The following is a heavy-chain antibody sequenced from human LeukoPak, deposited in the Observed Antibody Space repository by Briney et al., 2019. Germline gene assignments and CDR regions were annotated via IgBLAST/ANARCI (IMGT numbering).Heavy chain of an antibody. Sequence: SETLSLTCTVFYGSFSGYYWSWIRQPPGKGLEWIGEINHSGNTNYNPSLTSRVTISVDTSKNQFSLKLSSVTAADTAVYYCARDVDYWGQGTLVTVSS. V-gene: IGHV4-34*01. CDR2: INHSGNT. CDR1: YGSFSGYY. J-gene: IGHJ4*02. CDR3: ARDVDY.